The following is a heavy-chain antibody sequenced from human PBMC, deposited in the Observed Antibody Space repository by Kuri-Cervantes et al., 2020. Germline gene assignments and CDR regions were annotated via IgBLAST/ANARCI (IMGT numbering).Heavy chain of an antibody. CDR3: ARDKGIAAAGTGY. CDR2: IIPIFGTA. CDR1: GYTFTSYG. D-gene: IGHD6-13*01. Sequence: ASVKVSCKASGYTFTSYGISWVRQAPGQGLEWMGGIIPIFGTANYAQKFQGRVTMTTDTSTSTAYMELRSLRSDDTAVYYCARDKGIAAAGTGYWGQGTLVTVSS. J-gene: IGHJ4*02. V-gene: IGHV1-18*01.